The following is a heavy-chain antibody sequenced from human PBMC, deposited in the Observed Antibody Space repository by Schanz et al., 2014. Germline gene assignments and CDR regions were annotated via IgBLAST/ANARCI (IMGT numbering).Heavy chain of an antibody. Sequence: EVQLLESGGALGQPGGSLRLSCSASGFTFSTYAMSWARQTPGKGLEWVSTISGSGGDTYPADSVKGRFTISRDNSNNTLYLQMNSLRAEDTAVYYCARGYGDSPTDFWGQGTLVTVSS. D-gene: IGHD4-17*01. CDR1: GFTFSTYA. CDR2: ISGSGGDT. J-gene: IGHJ4*02. CDR3: ARGYGDSPTDF. V-gene: IGHV3-23*01.